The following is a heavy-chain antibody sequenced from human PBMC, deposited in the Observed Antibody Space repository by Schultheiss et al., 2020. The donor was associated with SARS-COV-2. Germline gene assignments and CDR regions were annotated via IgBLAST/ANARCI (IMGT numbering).Heavy chain of an antibody. CDR3: ARGDDWNYFSYFDY. CDR2: ISGSGGST. CDR1: GFTFSSYA. J-gene: IGHJ4*03. D-gene: IGHD1-7*01. V-gene: IGHV3-23*01. Sequence: GGSLRLSCAASGFTFSSYAMSWVRQAPGKGLEWVSAISGSGGSTYYADSVKGRFTISRDNAKNSLYLQMNSLRAEDTAVYYCARGDDWNYFSYFDYWGQGTMVTVSS.